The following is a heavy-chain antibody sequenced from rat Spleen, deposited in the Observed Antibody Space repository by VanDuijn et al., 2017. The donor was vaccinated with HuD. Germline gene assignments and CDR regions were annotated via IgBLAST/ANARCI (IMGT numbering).Heavy chain of an antibody. CDR1: GFTFSVYG. CDR3: ATDGYYDGIYYSVYVMDA. J-gene: IGHJ4*01. CDR2: ISPSGTIS. Sequence: EVQLVESGGGLMQPGRSLKLSCVASGFTFSVYGMHWIRQAPTKGLEWAASISPSGTISHYRDSVKGRFTISRDNAKNTLYLQMDSLKSEDTATYYCATDGYYDGIYYSVYVMDAWAQGASVTVSS. V-gene: IGHV5-19*01. D-gene: IGHD1-12*02.